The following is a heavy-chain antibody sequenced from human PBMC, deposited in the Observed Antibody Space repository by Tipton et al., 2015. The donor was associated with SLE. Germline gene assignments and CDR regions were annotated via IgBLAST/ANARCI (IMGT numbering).Heavy chain of an antibody. J-gene: IGHJ4*02. CDR1: GGSISSYY. V-gene: IGHV4-59*01. Sequence: TLSLTCTVSGGSISSYYWSWIRQPPGKGLEWIGYIYYSGITNYNPSLKSRVTISVDTSKNQFSLKLSSVTAADTAVYYCARAPQGIFDYWGQGTLVTVSS. CDR2: IYYSGIT. D-gene: IGHD2-15*01. CDR3: ARAPQGIFDY.